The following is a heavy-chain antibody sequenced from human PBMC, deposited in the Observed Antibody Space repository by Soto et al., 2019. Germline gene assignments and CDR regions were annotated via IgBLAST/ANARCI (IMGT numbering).Heavy chain of an antibody. CDR3: AKSLVFVDHGYMDV. D-gene: IGHD2-21*01. J-gene: IGHJ6*03. Sequence: QVHLVQSGAEVKKPGSSVKVSCEASGGRFTSYIFTWVRQAPGQGLEWMGRSIPIQGTADYALKFQDRVTMTADKSTNTVQMEMRSLRPDDTAVYYCAKSLVFVDHGYMDVWGKGTTFTVSS. V-gene: IGHV1-69*08. CDR1: GGRFTSYI. CDR2: SIPIQGTA.